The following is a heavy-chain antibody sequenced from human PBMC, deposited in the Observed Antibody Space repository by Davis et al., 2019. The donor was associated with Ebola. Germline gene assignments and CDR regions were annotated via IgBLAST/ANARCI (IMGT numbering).Heavy chain of an antibody. J-gene: IGHJ6*02. Sequence: GESLKISCAASGFTFSSYSMNWVRQAPGKGLEWVSSISSSSSYTYYADSVKGRFTISRDNSKNTLYLQMNSLRAEDTAVYYCAKGYGIRDGMDVWGQGTTVTVSS. CDR2: ISSSSSYT. V-gene: IGHV3-21*04. CDR1: GFTFSSYS. CDR3: AKGYGIRDGMDV. D-gene: IGHD1-14*01.